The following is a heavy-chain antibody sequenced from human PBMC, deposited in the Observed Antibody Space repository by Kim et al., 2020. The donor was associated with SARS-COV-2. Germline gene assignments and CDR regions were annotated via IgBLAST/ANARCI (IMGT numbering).Heavy chain of an antibody. CDR1: GFTFSSYA. J-gene: IGHJ2*01. CDR3: AKFGRHYYGSGSRGRVWYFDL. D-gene: IGHD3-10*01. CDR2: ISGSGGTT. Sequence: GGSLRLSCAASGFTFSSYAMSWVRQAPGKGLEWVSAISGSGGTTYYADSVKGRFTISRDNSKNTPSLQMNSLRAEDTAVYYCAKFGRHYYGSGSRGRVWYFDLWGRGTLVTVSS. V-gene: IGHV3-23*01.